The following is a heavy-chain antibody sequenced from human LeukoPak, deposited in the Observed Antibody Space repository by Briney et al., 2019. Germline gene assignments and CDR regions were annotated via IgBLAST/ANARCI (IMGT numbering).Heavy chain of an antibody. Sequence: SVKVSCKASVGTFSSYAISWVRQAPGQGLEWMGRIIPILGIANYAQQFQGRVTITADKSTSTAYMELSSLRSEDTAVYYCARATSGYCSSTSCYGPEALDYWGQGTLVTVSS. CDR1: VGTFSSYA. CDR2: IIPILGIA. J-gene: IGHJ4*02. CDR3: ARATSGYCSSTSCYGPEALDY. D-gene: IGHD2-2*01. V-gene: IGHV1-69*04.